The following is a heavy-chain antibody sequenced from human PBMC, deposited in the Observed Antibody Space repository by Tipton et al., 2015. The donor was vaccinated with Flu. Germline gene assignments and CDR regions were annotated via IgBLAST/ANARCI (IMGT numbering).Heavy chain of an antibody. CDR2: ISAYNGNT. Sequence: QLVQSGAEVKKPGASVKVSCKASGYTFTSYGISWVRQAPGQGLEWMGWISAYNGNTNYAQKLQGRVTMTTDTSTSTAYMGLRSLRSEDTAVYYCARGAGEYYYGSGSYSNFDYWGQGTLVTVSS. V-gene: IGHV1-18*01. CDR3: ARGAGEYYYGSGSYSNFDY. CDR1: GYTFTSYG. J-gene: IGHJ4*02. D-gene: IGHD3-10*01.